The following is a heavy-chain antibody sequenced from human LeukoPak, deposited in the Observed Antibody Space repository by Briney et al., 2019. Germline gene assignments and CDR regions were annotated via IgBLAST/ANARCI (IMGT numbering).Heavy chain of an antibody. CDR2: IFYSGST. J-gene: IGHJ6*02. Sequence: PSEILSLTCTVSGDSISTSTYYWGWIRQPPGKGLEWIGSIFYSGSTYYNPSLKSRVTISVDTSKNQFSLRLSSVTAADTAVYYCARQQSNWASGPGMDVWGQGTTVTVSS. CDR3: ARQQSNWASGPGMDV. CDR1: GDSISTSTYY. V-gene: IGHV4-39*01. D-gene: IGHD7-27*01.